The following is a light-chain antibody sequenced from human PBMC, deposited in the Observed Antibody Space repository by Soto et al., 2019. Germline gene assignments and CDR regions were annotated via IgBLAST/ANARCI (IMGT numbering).Light chain of an antibody. CDR3: HTYNSYSLHT. Sequence: DIQRTQSPSTLSASVGDRITITCRASQSVSRRSAWFQQKPGKAPKLLIYDASSLESGVPSRFSGRGSGTEFTLTISRLQPDDCATYYCHTYNSYSLHTFGQGTKLEIK. V-gene: IGKV1-5*01. CDR1: QSVSRR. J-gene: IGKJ2*01. CDR2: DAS.